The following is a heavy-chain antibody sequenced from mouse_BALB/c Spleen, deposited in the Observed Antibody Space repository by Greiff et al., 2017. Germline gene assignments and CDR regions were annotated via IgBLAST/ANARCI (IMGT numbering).Heavy chain of an antibody. V-gene: IGHV1-7*01. CDR2: INPSTGYT. Sequence: QVQLQQSGAELAKPGASVKMSCKASGYTFTSYWMHWVKQRPGQGLEWIGYINPSTGYTEYNQKFKDKATLTADKSSSTAYMQLSSLTSEDSAVYYCASDYYGYGSAIDYWGQGTSVTVSS. CDR1: GYTFTSYW. CDR3: ASDYYGYGSAIDY. D-gene: IGHD1-2*01. J-gene: IGHJ4*01.